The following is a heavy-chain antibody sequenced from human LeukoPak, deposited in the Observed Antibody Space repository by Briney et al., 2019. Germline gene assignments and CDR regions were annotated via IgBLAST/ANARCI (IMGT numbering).Heavy chain of an antibody. CDR1: GGSFSGYY. CDR3: ARLVWSGYWYFDY. J-gene: IGHJ4*02. Sequence: SETLSLTCAVYGGSFSGYYWSWIRQPPGKGLEWIGEINHSGSTYYNPSLKSRVTISVDTSKNQFSLKLSSVTAADTAVYYCARLVWSGYWYFDYWGQGTLVTVSS. D-gene: IGHD3-3*01. V-gene: IGHV4-34*01. CDR2: INHSGST.